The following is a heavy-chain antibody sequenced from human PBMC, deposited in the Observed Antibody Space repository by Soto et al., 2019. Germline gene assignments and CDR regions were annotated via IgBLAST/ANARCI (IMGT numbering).Heavy chain of an antibody. Sequence: SETLSLTCAVSGGSISSGGYSWSWIRQPPGKGLEWIGYIYHSGSTYYNPSLKSRVTISVDRSKNQFSLKLSSVTAADTAVYYCASVNVWGSYRYSLLYWGYGTLVTVSS. D-gene: IGHD3-16*02. V-gene: IGHV4-30-2*01. CDR1: GGSISSGGYS. CDR3: ASVNVWGSYRYSLLY. CDR2: IYHSGST. J-gene: IGHJ4*01.